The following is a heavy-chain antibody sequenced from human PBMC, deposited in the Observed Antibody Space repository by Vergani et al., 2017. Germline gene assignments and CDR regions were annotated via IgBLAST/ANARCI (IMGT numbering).Heavy chain of an antibody. J-gene: IGHJ2*01. Sequence: QVQLQQWGAGLLKPSETLSLTCAVYGGSFSGYYWSWIRQPPGKGLEWIGEINHSGSTNYNPSLKSRVTISVDTSKNQFSLKLSSVTAADTAVYYCARTDYYDSSGYYYWYFDLWGRGTLVTVSS. D-gene: IGHD3-22*01. CDR2: INHSGST. CDR1: GGSFSGYY. CDR3: ARTDYYDSSGYYYWYFDL. V-gene: IGHV4-34*01.